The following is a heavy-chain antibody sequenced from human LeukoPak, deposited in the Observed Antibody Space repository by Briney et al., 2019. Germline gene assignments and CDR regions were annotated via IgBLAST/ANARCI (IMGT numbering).Heavy chain of an antibody. CDR1: GYTFTTYY. CDR3: ARVRTHYYGSGSYAY. D-gene: IGHD3-10*01. CDR2: INPNAGDT. Sequence: GASVKVSCKAYGYTFTTYYLHWVRQAPGQGLEWMGIINPNAGDTGYARKFLGRVTMTRNTSISTAYMELSSLRSEDTAVYYCARVRTHYYGSGSYAYWGQGTLVTVSS. V-gene: IGHV1-46*01. J-gene: IGHJ4*02.